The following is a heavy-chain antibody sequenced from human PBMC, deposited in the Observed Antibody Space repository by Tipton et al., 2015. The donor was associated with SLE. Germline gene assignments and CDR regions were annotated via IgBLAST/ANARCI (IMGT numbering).Heavy chain of an antibody. J-gene: IGHJ2*01. Sequence: QLVQSGGGLVQPGRSLRLSCAASGFTFSSYGMHWVRQAPGKGLEWVAVIWYDGSNKYYADSVKGRFTISRDNSKNTLYLQMNSLRAEDTAVYYCARDGEMGYFDLWGRGTLVTVSS. CDR3: ARDGEMGYFDL. V-gene: IGHV3-33*01. CDR2: IWYDGSNK. D-gene: IGHD5-24*01. CDR1: GFTFSSYG.